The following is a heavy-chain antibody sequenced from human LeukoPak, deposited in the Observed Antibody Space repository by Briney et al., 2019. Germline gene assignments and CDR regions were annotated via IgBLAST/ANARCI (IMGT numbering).Heavy chain of an antibody. Sequence: ASVTVSCKASGYTYTGYYMHWVRQAPGQGLEWMGWINPNSGGTNYAQKFQGRVTMTRDTSISTAYMELSRLRSDDTAVYYCARGGLEPIAALTLWGQGTLVTVSS. V-gene: IGHV1-2*02. D-gene: IGHD6-6*01. CDR1: GYTYTGYY. CDR3: ARGGLEPIAALTL. J-gene: IGHJ4*02. CDR2: INPNSGGT.